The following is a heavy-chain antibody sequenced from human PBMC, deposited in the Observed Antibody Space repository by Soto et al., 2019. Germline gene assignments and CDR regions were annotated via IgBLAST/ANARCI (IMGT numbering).Heavy chain of an antibody. J-gene: IGHJ4*02. D-gene: IGHD3-10*01. CDR3: ARDVSPMFRGPVDY. CDR2: ISYDGSNK. V-gene: IGHV3-30-3*01. Sequence: QVQLVESGGGVVQPGRSLRLSCAASGFTFSSYAMHWVRQAPGKGLEWVAVISYDGSNKYYADSVKGRFTISRDNSKNTLYLQMNSLRAEDTAVYYCARDVSPMFRGPVDYWGQGTLVTVSS. CDR1: GFTFSSYA.